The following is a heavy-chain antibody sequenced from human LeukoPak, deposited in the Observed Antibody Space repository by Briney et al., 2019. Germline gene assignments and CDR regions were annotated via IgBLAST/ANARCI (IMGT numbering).Heavy chain of an antibody. CDR2: ISGSGGTT. CDR1: GFTFSHFV. V-gene: IGHV3-23*01. CDR3: AKYRTGPPYGLDV. J-gene: IGHJ6*02. Sequence: GGSLRLSCEASGFTFSHFVMSWVRQAPGKGLEWVSGISGSGGTTYYADSVTGRFTISRDNSKNTLYLQMNRLRAEDTATYYCAKYRTGPPYGLDVWGQGTTVTVSS. D-gene: IGHD1-26*01.